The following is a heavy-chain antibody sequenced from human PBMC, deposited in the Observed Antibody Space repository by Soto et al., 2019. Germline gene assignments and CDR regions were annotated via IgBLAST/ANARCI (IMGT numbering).Heavy chain of an antibody. D-gene: IGHD1-7*01. V-gene: IGHV1-2*02. CDR3: ARASSITGTTSGYYYGMDV. J-gene: IGHJ6*02. CDR1: GYTFTGYY. Sequence: ASVKVSCKASGYTFTGYYMHWVRQAPGQGLAWMGWINPNSGGTNYAQKFQGRVTMTRDTSISTAYMELSRLRSDDTAVYYCARASSITGTTSGYYYGMDVWGQGTTVTVSS. CDR2: INPNSGGT.